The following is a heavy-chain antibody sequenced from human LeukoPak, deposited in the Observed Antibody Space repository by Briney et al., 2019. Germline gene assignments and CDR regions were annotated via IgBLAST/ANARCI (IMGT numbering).Heavy chain of an antibody. D-gene: IGHD4-17*01. CDR3: ASSRGVRSRHYGDYGGGY. V-gene: IGHV3-48*01. CDR2: ITSGSSTI. J-gene: IGHJ4*02. Sequence: GGSLRLSCAASGFTFSSYNMNWVRQAPGKGLEWVSSITSGSSTIYYADSVKGRFTISRDNAKNSLYLQMNSLRAEDTAVYYCASSRGVRSRHYGDYGGGYWGQGTLVTVSS. CDR1: GFTFSSYN.